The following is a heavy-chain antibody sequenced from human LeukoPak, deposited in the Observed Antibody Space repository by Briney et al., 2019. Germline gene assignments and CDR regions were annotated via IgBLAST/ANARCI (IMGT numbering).Heavy chain of an antibody. CDR2: IYDSGST. Sequence: SETLSLTCTVSGGSIRSSYYYWGWIRQPPGKGLEWIGSIYDSGSTYYNPSLKSRVTISVDTSKNQFSLKLNSVTAADTAVYYCARQWELLDYWGQGTLVTVSS. J-gene: IGHJ4*02. V-gene: IGHV4-39*01. CDR3: ARQWELLDY. CDR1: GGSIRSSYYY. D-gene: IGHD1-26*01.